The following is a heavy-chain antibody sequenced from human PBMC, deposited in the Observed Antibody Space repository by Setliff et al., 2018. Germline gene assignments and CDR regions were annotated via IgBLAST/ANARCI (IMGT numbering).Heavy chain of an antibody. CDR1: GGSISSSSYQ. D-gene: IGHD3-22*01. V-gene: IGHV4-61*05. J-gene: IGHJ6*03. CDR2: IYSSGTT. Sequence: PSETLSLTCTVSGGSISSSSYQWGWVRQTPGKGLEWIGYIYSSGTTDYNPSLKSRVTISLDSSRKQFSLEMTSLSAADTAIYYCARARWSGGYYSGDKYYMDVWGKGTTVTVSS. CDR3: ARARWSGGYYSGDKYYMDV.